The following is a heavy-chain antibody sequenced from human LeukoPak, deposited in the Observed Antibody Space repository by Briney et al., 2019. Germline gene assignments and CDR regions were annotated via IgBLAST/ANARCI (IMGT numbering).Heavy chain of an antibody. CDR2: INPNSGGT. D-gene: IGHD6-13*01. CDR3: ARVNTMYSSSWIGY. V-gene: IGHV1-2*02. Sequence: GASVKVSCKASGYTFTGYYMHWERQAPGQGLEWMGWINPNSGGTNYAQKFQGRVTMTRDTSISTAYMELSRLRSDDTAVYYCARVNTMYSSSWIGYWGQGTLVTVSS. CDR1: GYTFTGYY. J-gene: IGHJ4*02.